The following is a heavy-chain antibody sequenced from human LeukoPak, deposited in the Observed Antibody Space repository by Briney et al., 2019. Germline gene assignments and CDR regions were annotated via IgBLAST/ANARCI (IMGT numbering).Heavy chain of an antibody. D-gene: IGHD6-13*01. CDR2: ISYDGSNK. J-gene: IGHJ4*02. Sequence: GRSLRLSCAASGFTFSSYAMHWVRQAPGKGLEWVAVISYDGSNKYYADSVKGRLTISRDNSKNTLYLQMNSLRAEDTAVYYCARDRVRYSSSLYYFDYWGQGTLVTVSS. CDR3: ARDRVRYSSSLYYFDY. V-gene: IGHV3-30*01. CDR1: GFTFSSYA.